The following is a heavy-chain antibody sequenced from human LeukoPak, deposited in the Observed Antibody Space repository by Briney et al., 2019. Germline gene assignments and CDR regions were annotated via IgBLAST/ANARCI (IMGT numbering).Heavy chain of an antibody. J-gene: IGHJ6*04. V-gene: IGHV3-48*04. Sequence: GGSLRLSCAASGFTFSTCSLNWVRQAPGKGLEWVSYISSSGVTIYYADSVKGRLTISRDNAKNSLYLQMNSLRAEDTAVYYCAELGITMIGGVWGKGTTVTISS. CDR3: AELGITMIGGV. CDR2: ISSSGVTI. D-gene: IGHD3-10*02. CDR1: GFTFSTCS.